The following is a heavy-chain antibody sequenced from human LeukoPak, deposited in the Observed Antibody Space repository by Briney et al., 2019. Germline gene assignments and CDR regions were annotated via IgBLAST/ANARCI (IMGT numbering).Heavy chain of an antibody. V-gene: IGHV3-23*01. CDR3: AKGHSDYGTGFDC. J-gene: IGHJ4*02. D-gene: IGHD3-16*01. CDR2: ISGRGGTT. Sequence: GGSLRLSCEASGIXFSSYAIAWVRQAPGKGLECLSVISGRGGTTHYADAVKGHFTISRDNSKNTLYLQMNSLRAEDAAVYFCAKGHSDYGTGFDCWGQGTLVTVSS. CDR1: GIXFSSYA.